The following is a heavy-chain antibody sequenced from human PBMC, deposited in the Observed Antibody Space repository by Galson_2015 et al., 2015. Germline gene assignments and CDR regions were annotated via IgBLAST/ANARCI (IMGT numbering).Heavy chain of an antibody. CDR2: ISGSGGST. CDR1: GFTFSSYA. Sequence: SLRLSCAASGFTFSSYAMSWVRQAPGKGLEWVSAISGSGGSTYYADSVKGRFTISRDNSKNTLYLQMNSLRAEDTAVYYCAKDTPASGLSYYDILTGVWYWGQGTLVTVSS. D-gene: IGHD3-9*01. J-gene: IGHJ4*02. V-gene: IGHV3-23*01. CDR3: AKDTPASGLSYYDILTGVWY.